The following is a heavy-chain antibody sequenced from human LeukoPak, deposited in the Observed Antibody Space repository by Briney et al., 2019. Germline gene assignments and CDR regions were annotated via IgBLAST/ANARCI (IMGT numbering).Heavy chain of an antibody. J-gene: IGHJ5*02. CDR2: INHSGST. Sequence: SETLSLTCAVYGGSFSGYYRSWIRQPPGKGLEWIGEINHSGSTHYNPSLKSRVTISVDTSKNQFSLKLSSVTAADTAVYYCARGHYDILTGYTVGWFDPWGQGTLVTVSS. V-gene: IGHV4-34*01. CDR3: ARGHYDILTGYTVGWFDP. CDR1: GGSFSGYY. D-gene: IGHD3-9*01.